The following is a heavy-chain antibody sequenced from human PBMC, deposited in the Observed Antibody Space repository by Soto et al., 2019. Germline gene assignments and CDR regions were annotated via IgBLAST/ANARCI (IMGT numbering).Heavy chain of an antibody. V-gene: IGHV1-46*01. CDR1: GYTFLIYF. CDR2: INPGSGTT. CDR3: AREKILDGSGRRHYYGMDV. D-gene: IGHD3-10*01. Sequence: QEQLLQSGAEVKKPGASVTVSCKASGYTFLIYFVHWVRQAPGQGLEWMGIINPGSGTTTYSQQFPGRVIMTTDTSTNTVHMAMTSLTSEDTAVYFCAREKILDGSGRRHYYGMDVWRQGTAVSVSS. J-gene: IGHJ6*02.